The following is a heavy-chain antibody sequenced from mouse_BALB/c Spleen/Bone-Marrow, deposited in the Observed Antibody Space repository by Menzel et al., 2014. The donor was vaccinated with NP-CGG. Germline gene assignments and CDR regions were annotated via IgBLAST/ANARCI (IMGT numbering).Heavy chain of an antibody. Sequence: VKLVESGAELVRPGASVKLSCKASGYTFTSYWINWVKQRPGQGLEWIGNIYPSDSYTNYNQKFKDKATLTVDKSSSTAYMQLSSPTSEDSAVYYCTRYDYAMGYWGQGTSVTVSS. CDR3: TRYDYAMGY. CDR2: IYPSDSYT. V-gene: IGHV1-69*02. CDR1: GYTFTSYW. D-gene: IGHD2-14*01. J-gene: IGHJ4*01.